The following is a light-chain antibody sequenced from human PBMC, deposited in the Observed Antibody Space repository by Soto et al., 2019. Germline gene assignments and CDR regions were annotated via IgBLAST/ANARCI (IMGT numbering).Light chain of an antibody. CDR1: QRLSSSY. Sequence: ELVLTQSPGTLSLSPGERATLSCRASQRLSSSYLAWYQQRPGQAPRLLIYGASNRATGIPDRFSGSASGTDFTLTISRLEPEDFAVYYRQQYGTSPPYTFGQGTKLEI. V-gene: IGKV3-20*01. CDR3: QQYGTSPPYT. J-gene: IGKJ2*01. CDR2: GAS.